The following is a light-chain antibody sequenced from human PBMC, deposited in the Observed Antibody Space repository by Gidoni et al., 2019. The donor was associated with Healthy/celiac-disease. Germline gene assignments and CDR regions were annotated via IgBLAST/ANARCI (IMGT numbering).Light chain of an antibody. J-gene: IGKJ4*01. CDR3: QQYYSTPLT. V-gene: IGKV4-1*01. CDR1: QSVLYSSNNKNY. Sequence: DIVMTQSPDSLAVSLGERATINCKSSQSVLYSSNNKNYLAWYKQKPGQPPKLLIYWASTRESGVPDRFSGSGSGTDFTLTISSLQAEDVAVYYCQQYYSTPLTFGGXTKVEIK. CDR2: WAS.